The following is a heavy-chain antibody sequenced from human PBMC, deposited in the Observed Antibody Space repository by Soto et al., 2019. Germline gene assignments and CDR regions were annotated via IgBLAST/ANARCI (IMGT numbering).Heavy chain of an antibody. Sequence: GGSLRLSCAASGFTFSNAWMSWVRQAPGKGLEWVGRIKSKTDGGITDYAAPVKGRFTISRDDSKNTLYLQMNSLKTEDTAVYYCTTGPWDIVVVPAALTRGGDYWGQGTLVTVSS. CDR1: GFTFSNAW. V-gene: IGHV3-15*01. CDR3: TTGPWDIVVVPAALTRGGDY. CDR2: IKSKTDGGIT. J-gene: IGHJ4*02. D-gene: IGHD2-2*01.